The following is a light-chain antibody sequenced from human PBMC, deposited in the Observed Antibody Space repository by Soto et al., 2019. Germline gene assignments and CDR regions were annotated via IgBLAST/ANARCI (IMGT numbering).Light chain of an antibody. CDR3: QQYADWTRT. V-gene: IGKV3-15*01. CDR1: QSVSSN. J-gene: IGKJ2*01. Sequence: EIVMTQSPATLSVSPGERATLSCGASQSVSSNVVWYQQRPGQAPRLLIYGASTRATGIPARFSGSGSGTEFALTITSLQSEDFVVYYCQQYADWTRTFGQGTKLEIK. CDR2: GAS.